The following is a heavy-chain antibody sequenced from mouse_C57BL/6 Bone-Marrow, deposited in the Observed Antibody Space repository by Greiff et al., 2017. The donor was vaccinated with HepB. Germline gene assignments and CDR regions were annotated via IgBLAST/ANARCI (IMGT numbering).Heavy chain of an antibody. D-gene: IGHD2-4*01. CDR2: ISSGGDYI. J-gene: IGHJ3*01. Sequence: EVKLMESGEGLVKPGGSLKLSCAASGFTFSSYAMSWVRQTPEKRLEWVAYISSGGDYIYYADTVKGRFTISRDNARNTLYLQMSSLKSEDTAMYYCTRPPIYYDYDTWFAYWGQGTLVTVSA. CDR1: GFTFSSYA. CDR3: TRPPIYYDYDTWFAY. V-gene: IGHV5-9-1*02.